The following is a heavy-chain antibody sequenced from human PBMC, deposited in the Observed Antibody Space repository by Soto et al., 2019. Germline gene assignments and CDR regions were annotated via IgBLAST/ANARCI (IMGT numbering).Heavy chain of an antibody. CDR2: MNPNSGNT. CDR3: ASEPRGFNP. V-gene: IGHV1-8*01. CDR1: GYTFTSYD. D-gene: IGHD6-6*01. J-gene: IGHJ5*02. Sequence: QVQLVQSGAEVKKPGASVKVSCKASGYTFTSYDINWVRQATGQGLEWMGWMNPNSGNTGYAQKFQGRVTVTGNIYISTAYIGLSSLRPEDTVVYYCASEPRGFNPWGQGTLVTVSS.